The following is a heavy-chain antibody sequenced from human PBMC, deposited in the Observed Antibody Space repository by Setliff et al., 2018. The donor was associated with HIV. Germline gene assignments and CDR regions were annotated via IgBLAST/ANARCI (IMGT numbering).Heavy chain of an antibody. CDR3: ARARGMVRGVISY. CDR2: INHSGST. D-gene: IGHD3-10*01. J-gene: IGHJ4*02. V-gene: IGHV4-34*01. CDR1: GGSFSGYY. Sequence: SETLSLTCAVYGGSFSGYYWSWIRQPPGKGLEWLGEINHSGSTNYNPSLKSRVTISVDTSKNQFSLKLSSVTAADTAVYYCARARGMVRGVISYWGQGTLVTVSS.